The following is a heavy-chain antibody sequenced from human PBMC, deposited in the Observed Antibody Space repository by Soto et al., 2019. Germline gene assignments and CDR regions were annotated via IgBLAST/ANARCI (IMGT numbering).Heavy chain of an antibody. D-gene: IGHD6-25*01. Sequence: ASVKVXCKASGYTXTSYDINWVRQATGQGLEWMGWMNPNSGNTGYAQKFQGRVTMTRNTSISTAYMELSSLRSEDTAVYYCARELYSSARLDPWGQGTLVTVSS. J-gene: IGHJ5*02. V-gene: IGHV1-8*01. CDR2: MNPNSGNT. CDR3: ARELYSSARLDP. CDR1: GYTXTSYD.